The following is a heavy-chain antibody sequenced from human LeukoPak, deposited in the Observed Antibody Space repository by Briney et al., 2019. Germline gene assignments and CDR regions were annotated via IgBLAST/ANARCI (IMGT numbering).Heavy chain of an antibody. J-gene: IGHJ5*02. CDR1: GFTFTSSA. CDR2: IVVGSGNT. V-gene: IGHV1-58*02. CDR3: ARDKFDSSGYYFHYNWFDP. Sequence: ASVKVSCKASGFTFTSSAMQWVRQARGQRLEWIGWIVVGSGNTNYAQKFQERVTMTRDTSTSTVYMELSSLRSEDTAVYYCARDKFDSSGYYFHYNWFDPWGQGTLVTVSS. D-gene: IGHD3-22*01.